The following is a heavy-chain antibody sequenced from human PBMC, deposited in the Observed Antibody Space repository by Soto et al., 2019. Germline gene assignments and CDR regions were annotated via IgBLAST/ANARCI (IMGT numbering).Heavy chain of an antibody. D-gene: IGHD2-8*01. CDR3: VYSSTSYHYYGLDV. CDR2: ISYDGSNK. J-gene: IGHJ6*02. V-gene: IGHV3-30-3*01. CDR1: GFTFSSYA. Sequence: GGSLRLSCAASGFTFSSYAMHWVRQAPGKGLEWVAVISYDGSNKYYADSVKGRFTISRDNSKNTLYLQMNSLRAEDTAVYYCVYSSTSYHYYGLDVWGQGTTVTVSS.